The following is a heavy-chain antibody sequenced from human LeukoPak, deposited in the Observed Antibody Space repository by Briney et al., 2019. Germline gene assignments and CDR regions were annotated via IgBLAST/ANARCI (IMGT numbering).Heavy chain of an antibody. CDR3: TREGAKDFDY. J-gene: IGHJ4*02. V-gene: IGHV3-49*03. CDR2: IRSKTYGGTT. CDR1: GFTFGDYA. Sequence: PGGSLRLSCTASGFTFGDYAVSWFRQAPGKVLEWVGFIRSKTYGGTTEYAASVKGRFTISRDDSKSIAFLQMNSLKTEDTAVYYCTREGAKDFDYWGQGTLVTVSS.